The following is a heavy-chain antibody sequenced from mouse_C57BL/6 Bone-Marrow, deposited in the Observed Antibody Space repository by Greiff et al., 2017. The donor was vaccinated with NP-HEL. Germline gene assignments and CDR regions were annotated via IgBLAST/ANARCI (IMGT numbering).Heavy chain of an antibody. V-gene: IGHV1-54*01. D-gene: IGHD2-3*01. CDR3: AREGIYDGYYGYAMDY. Sequence: QVQLKESGAELVRPGTSVKVSCKASGYAFTNYLIEWVKQRPGQGLEWIGVINPGSGGTNYNEKFKGKATLTADKSSSTAYMQLSSLTSEDSAVYFCAREGIYDGYYGYAMDYWGQGTSVTVSS. CDR1: GYAFTNYL. CDR2: INPGSGGT. J-gene: IGHJ4*01.